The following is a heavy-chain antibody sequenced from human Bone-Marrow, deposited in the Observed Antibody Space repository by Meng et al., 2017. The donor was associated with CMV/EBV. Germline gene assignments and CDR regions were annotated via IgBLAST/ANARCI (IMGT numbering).Heavy chain of an antibody. CDR2: INHSGST. V-gene: IGHV4-39*07. CDR1: GGSISSGDYY. D-gene: IGHD3-22*01. J-gene: IGHJ4*02. CDR3: AKSSGYYPY. Sequence: SETLSLTCTVSGGSISSGDYYWSWIRQPPGKGLEWIGEINHSGSTNYNPSLKSRVTISVDTSKNQFSLKLSSVTAADTAVYYCAKSSGYYPYWGQGTLVNVSS.